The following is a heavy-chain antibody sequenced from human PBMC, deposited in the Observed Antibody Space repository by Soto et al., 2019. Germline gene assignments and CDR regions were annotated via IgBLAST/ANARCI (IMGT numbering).Heavy chain of an antibody. V-gene: IGHV3-11*05. CDR3: ASGQQIGMADM. D-gene: IGHD6-13*01. Sequence: QVQLVESGGGLVKPGGSLRLSCAASGFTFSDYYASWLRQSPGKGLEWISYISGNSLDTNYADSVRGRFTISRDNAENSLYLQMNYLRAEDTTMYYCASGQQIGMADMWGQGTRVTVSS. J-gene: IGHJ3*02. CDR2: ISGNSLDT. CDR1: GFTFSDYY.